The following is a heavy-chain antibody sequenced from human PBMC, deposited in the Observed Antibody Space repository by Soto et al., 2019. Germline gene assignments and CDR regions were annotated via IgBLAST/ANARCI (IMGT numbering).Heavy chain of an antibody. J-gene: IGHJ5*02. CDR3: ARSVFP. Sequence: QVQLQESGPGLVKPSQILSLTCTVSDGSIRSGGYYWSWIRQHPGKGLEWIGYIYYSKSTYYNPSLKSRVTISLDTSKNQFSLKLTSVTAADTAVHYCARSVFPWGQGTLVTVSS. V-gene: IGHV4-31*03. CDR2: IYYSKST. CDR1: DGSIRSGGYY.